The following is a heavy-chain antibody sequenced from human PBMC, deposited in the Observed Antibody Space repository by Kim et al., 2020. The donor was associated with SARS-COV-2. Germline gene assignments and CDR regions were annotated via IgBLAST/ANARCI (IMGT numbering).Heavy chain of an antibody. Sequence: QKFQGRVTMTEDTSTDTAYMELSSLRSEDTAVYYCATGIAVAVNYWYFDLWGRGTLVTVSS. D-gene: IGHD6-19*01. CDR3: ATGIAVAVNYWYFDL. V-gene: IGHV1-24*01. J-gene: IGHJ2*01.